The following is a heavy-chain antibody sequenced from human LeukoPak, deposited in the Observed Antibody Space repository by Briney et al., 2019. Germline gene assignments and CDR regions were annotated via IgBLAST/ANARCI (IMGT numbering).Heavy chain of an antibody. CDR3: ASRLTYCSSTSCYDWFDP. V-gene: IGHV4-59*08. CDR2: IYCSGST. D-gene: IGHD2-2*01. Sequence: PSETLSLTCTVSGGSISSYYWSWIRQPPGKGLEWVGYIYCSGSTNYNPSLKSRVTISVDTSKNQFSLKLSSVTAADTAVYYCASRLTYCSSTSCYDWFDPWGQGTLVTVSS. J-gene: IGHJ5*02. CDR1: GGSISSYY.